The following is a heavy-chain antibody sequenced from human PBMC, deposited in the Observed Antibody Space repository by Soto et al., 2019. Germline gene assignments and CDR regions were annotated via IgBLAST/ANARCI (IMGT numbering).Heavy chain of an antibody. CDR2: ISAYNGNT. CDR3: ARDKGATAHYYYSYGMDV. J-gene: IGHJ6*02. V-gene: IGHV1-18*04. Sequence: EASGKGSWKASGYTFTSDGSSWVRQAPGQGLEWMGWISAYNGNTNYAQKLQGRVTMTTDTSTSTAYMELRSLRSDDTVVYYCARDKGATAHYYYSYGMDVWGQGTTVTVSS. D-gene: IGHD5-12*01. CDR1: GYTFTSDG.